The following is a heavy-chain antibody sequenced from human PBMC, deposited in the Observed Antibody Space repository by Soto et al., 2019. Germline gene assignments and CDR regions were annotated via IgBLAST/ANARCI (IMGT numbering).Heavy chain of an antibody. J-gene: IGHJ4*02. D-gene: IGHD6-13*01. CDR2: ISAYNGNT. V-gene: IGHV1-18*01. CDR3: ARDRVPLSIAAAGEFDY. Sequence: QVQLVQSGAEVKKPGASVKVSCKASGYTFTSYGIGWVRQAPGQGLEWMGWISAYNGNTNYAQKLQGRVTMTTDTSTSTAYMELRSLRSDDTAVYYCARDRVPLSIAAAGEFDYWGQGTLVTVSS. CDR1: GYTFTSYG.